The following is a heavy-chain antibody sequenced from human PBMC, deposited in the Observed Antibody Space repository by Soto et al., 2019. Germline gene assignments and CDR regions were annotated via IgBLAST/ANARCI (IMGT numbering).Heavy chain of an antibody. CDR1: GGTFSSYA. D-gene: IGHD3-22*01. CDR3: ARDSYYDSSGYYYSWFDP. Sequence: SVKVSCKASGGTFSSYAISWVRQAPGQGLEWMGGIIPIFGTANYAQKFQGRVTITADESTSTAYMELSSLRSEDTAVYYCARDSYYDSSGYYYSWFDPWGQGTLVTAPQ. V-gene: IGHV1-69*13. CDR2: IIPIFGTA. J-gene: IGHJ5*02.